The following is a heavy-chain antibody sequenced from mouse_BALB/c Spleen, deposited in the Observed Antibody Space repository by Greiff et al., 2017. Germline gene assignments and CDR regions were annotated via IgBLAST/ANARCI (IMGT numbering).Heavy chain of an antibody. J-gene: IGHJ1*01. CDR3: ARHGGYDYDGGWYFDV. D-gene: IGHD2-4*01. Sequence: EVMLVESGGGLVQPGESLKLSCESNEYEFPSHDMSWVRKTPAKRLELVAAINSDGGSTYYPDTMERRFIISRDNTKKTLYLQMSSLRSEDTALYYCARHGGYDYDGGWYFDVWGAGTTVTVSS. CDR1: EYEFPSHD. V-gene: IGHV5-2*03. CDR2: INSDGGST.